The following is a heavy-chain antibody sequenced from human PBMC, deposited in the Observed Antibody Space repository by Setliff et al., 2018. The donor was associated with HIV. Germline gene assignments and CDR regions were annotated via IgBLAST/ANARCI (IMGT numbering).Heavy chain of an antibody. Sequence: GGSLRLSCAASGFTVSSNEMSWVRQAPGKGLEWVSSISGGSTYYADSRKGRFTISRDNSKNTLHFQMNSLRAEDTAVYYCITWIQLWYRRAFDIWGQGTMVTVSS. CDR2: ISGGST. CDR3: ITWIQLWYRRAFDI. V-gene: IGHV3-66*01. J-gene: IGHJ3*02. CDR1: GFTVSSNE. D-gene: IGHD5-18*01.